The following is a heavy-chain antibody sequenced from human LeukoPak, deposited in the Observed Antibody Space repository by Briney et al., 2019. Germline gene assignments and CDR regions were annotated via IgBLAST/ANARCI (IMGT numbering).Heavy chain of an antibody. CDR2: IISSSSYI. V-gene: IGHV3-21*01. CDR3: ARDETIFGVVNRYYFDY. D-gene: IGHD3-3*01. CDR1: GFTFSNYS. Sequence: GSLRLSCAASGFTFSNYSMNWVRQAPGKGLEWVSSIISSSSYIYYADSVKGRFTISRDDAKNSLYLQMNSLRAEDTAVYYCARDETIFGVVNRYYFDYWGQGTLVTVSS. J-gene: IGHJ4*02.